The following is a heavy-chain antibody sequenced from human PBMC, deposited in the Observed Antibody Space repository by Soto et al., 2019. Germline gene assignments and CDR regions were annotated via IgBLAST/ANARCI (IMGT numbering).Heavy chain of an antibody. CDR3: AISDYYYARHWFDP. Sequence: SSETLSLTCTVSGGSVSSSDYYWNWIRQPPGKGLEWIGYVYYSGSTYKNPTLESRLSISIDTLKNQFYLKLSSVTAADTAVYFCAISDYYYARHWFDPWGQGXLVTVYS. J-gene: IGHJ5*02. D-gene: IGHD3-10*02. V-gene: IGHV4-30-4*01. CDR1: GGSVSSSDYY. CDR2: VYYSGST.